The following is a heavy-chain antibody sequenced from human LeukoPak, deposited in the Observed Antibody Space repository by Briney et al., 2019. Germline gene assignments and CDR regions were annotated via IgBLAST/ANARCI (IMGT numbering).Heavy chain of an antibody. CDR2: ISYTGTT. J-gene: IGHJ4*02. CDR3: ATGPHTALDY. Sequence: SETLSLTCTVSGGSINSYYWSWIRQPPGKGLEWIGYISYTGTTIYNPSLKTRVTISVDTSNQFSLNLSSATAADTAMYYCATGPHTALDYWGQGTLVTVSS. CDR1: GGSINSYY. D-gene: IGHD5-18*01. V-gene: IGHV4-59*08.